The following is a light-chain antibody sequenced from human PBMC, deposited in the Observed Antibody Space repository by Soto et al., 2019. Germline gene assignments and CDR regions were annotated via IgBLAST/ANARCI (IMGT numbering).Light chain of an antibody. J-gene: IGLJ3*02. CDR2: RNN. CDR3: ASWDDSLNGPV. CDR1: SSNIGSST. V-gene: IGLV1-44*01. Sequence: QSVLTQPPSASGTPGQRVTISCSGSSSNIGSSTVNWYQQFPGMAPKLLIYRNNQRPSGVPDRFSGSKSGTSASLAIAGLRSEDESDYYCASWDDSLNGPVFGGGTKVTV.